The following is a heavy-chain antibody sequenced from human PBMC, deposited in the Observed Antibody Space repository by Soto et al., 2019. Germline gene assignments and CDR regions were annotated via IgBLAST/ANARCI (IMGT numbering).Heavy chain of an antibody. J-gene: IGHJ3*02. D-gene: IGHD6-19*01. CDR2: INSDGSST. Sequence: GGSLRLSCAASGFTFSSYWMHWVRQAPGKGLVWVSRINSDGSSTSYADSVKGRFTISRDNAKNTLYLQMNSLRAEDTAVYYCASPLAVAGLDAFDIWGQGTMVTVSS. V-gene: IGHV3-74*01. CDR3: ASPLAVAGLDAFDI. CDR1: GFTFSSYW.